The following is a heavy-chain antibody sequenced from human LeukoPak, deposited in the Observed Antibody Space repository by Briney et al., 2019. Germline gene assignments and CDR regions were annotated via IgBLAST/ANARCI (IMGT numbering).Heavy chain of an antibody. Sequence: SETLSLTCAVYGGSFSGYYWSWIRQPPGKGLEWIGEINHSGSTNYNPSLKSRVTISVDTSKNQFSLKLSSVTAADTAVYYCARHYRYFDLWGRGTLVTVSS. CDR3: ARHYRYFDL. CDR1: GGSFSGYY. CDR2: INHSGST. V-gene: IGHV4-34*01. J-gene: IGHJ2*01.